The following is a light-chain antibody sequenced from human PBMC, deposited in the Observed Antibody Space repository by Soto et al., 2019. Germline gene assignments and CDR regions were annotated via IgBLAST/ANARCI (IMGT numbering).Light chain of an antibody. CDR3: QQYNNWPPGMYT. V-gene: IGKV3-15*01. Sequence: EIVMTQSPATLSVSPGERATLSCRASQSVSSNLARYQQKPGQAPRLLIYGASTRATGIPARFSGSGSGTEFTLTISSLQSEDFAVYYCQQYNNWPPGMYTVGQGTKLEIK. CDR1: QSVSSN. CDR2: GAS. J-gene: IGKJ2*01.